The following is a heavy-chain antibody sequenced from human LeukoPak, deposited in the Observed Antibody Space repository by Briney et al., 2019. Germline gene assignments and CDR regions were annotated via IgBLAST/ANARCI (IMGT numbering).Heavy chain of an antibody. J-gene: IGHJ3*02. D-gene: IGHD3-22*01. CDR3: ARGLRITMIVVVTPPHAFDI. CDR1: GYSISSGYY. V-gene: IGHV4-38-2*02. Sequence: PSETLSLTCTVSGYSISSGYYWGWIRQPPGKGLEWIGSIYHSGSTYYNPSLKSRVTISVDTSKNQFSLKLSSVTAADTAVYYCARGLRITMIVVVTPPHAFDIWGQGTMVTVSS. CDR2: IYHSGST.